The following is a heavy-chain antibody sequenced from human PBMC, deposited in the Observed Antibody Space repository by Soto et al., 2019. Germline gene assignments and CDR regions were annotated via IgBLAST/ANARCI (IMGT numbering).Heavy chain of an antibody. V-gene: IGHV3-21*01. J-gene: IGHJ4*02. Sequence: ETLSLTCTVSGGSVSNSNYYWGWIRQSPGKGLEWVSSISSSSTYIYYADSVKGRFTISRDNAKNSLNLQMNSLRAEDTAVYYCARDAGYYDFWSGYSSDPRVFDYWGQGTLVTVSS. CDR3: ARDAGYYDFWSGYSSDPRVFDY. CDR2: ISSSSTYI. D-gene: IGHD3-3*01. CDR1: GGSVSNSNYY.